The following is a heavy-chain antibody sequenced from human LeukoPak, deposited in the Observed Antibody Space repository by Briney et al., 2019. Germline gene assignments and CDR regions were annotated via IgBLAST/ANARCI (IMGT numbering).Heavy chain of an antibody. J-gene: IGHJ3*01. Sequence: SETLSLTCAVSGGSISSGGYSWSWIRQPPGKGLEWIGYIYHSGSTYYNPSLKSRVTISVDRSKNQFPLKLSSVTAADTAVYYRARGLRYFDLWGQGTMVTVSS. V-gene: IGHV4-30-2*01. CDR3: ARGLRYFDL. D-gene: IGHD3-9*01. CDR2: IYHSGST. CDR1: GGSISSGGYS.